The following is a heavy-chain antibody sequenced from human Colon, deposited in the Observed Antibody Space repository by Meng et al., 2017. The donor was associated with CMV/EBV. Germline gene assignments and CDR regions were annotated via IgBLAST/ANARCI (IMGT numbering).Heavy chain of an antibody. CDR2: ISSSGSTI. V-gene: IGHV3-48*03. J-gene: IGHJ6*02. CDR1: GFTFSSYE. Sequence: GGSLRLSCAASGFTFSSYEMNWVRLAPGKGLEWVSYISSSGSTIYYADFVKGRFTISRDNAKNSLYLQMNSLRAEDTAVYYCAREGPSAYYYGMDVWGQGTTVTVSS. CDR3: AREGPSAYYYGMDV.